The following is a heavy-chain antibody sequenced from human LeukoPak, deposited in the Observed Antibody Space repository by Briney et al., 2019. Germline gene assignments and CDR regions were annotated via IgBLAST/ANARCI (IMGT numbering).Heavy chain of an antibody. Sequence: SETLSLTCTVSGGSISSYYWSWIRQPAGKGPEWIGHIYTNGRTDYNPSLKSRVTISVDKAKNQFSLKLTSVTTADTAVYYCAGDGYRTTWYYYWGQGTPVTVSS. V-gene: IGHV4-4*07. CDR1: GGSISSYY. J-gene: IGHJ4*02. D-gene: IGHD6-13*01. CDR3: AGDGYRTTWYYY. CDR2: IYTNGRT.